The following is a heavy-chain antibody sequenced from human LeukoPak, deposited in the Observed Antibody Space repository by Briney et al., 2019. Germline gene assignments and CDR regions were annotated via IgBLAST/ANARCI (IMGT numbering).Heavy chain of an antibody. D-gene: IGHD3-10*01. V-gene: IGHV3-15*01. J-gene: IGHJ4*02. CDR1: GFTFSNAW. CDR2: IKSKTDGGTT. CDR3: TTEPDKLWFGELQGY. Sequence: PGGSLRLSCAASGFTFSNAWMSWVRQAPGKGLEWVGRIKSKTDGGTTDYAAPVKGRFTISRDDSKNTLYLQMNSLKTEDTAVYYCTTEPDKLWFGELQGYWGQGTLVTVSS.